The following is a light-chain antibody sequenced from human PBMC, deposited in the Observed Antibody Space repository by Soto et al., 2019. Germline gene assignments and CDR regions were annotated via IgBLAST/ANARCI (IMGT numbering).Light chain of an antibody. CDR2: EVT. Sequence: QSVLTQPASVSGSPGQSIAISCTGTRXDVGAYNYVSWYQQHPGKAPKLMISEVTNRPSGVSDRFSGSKSGNTASLTISGLQAEDDADYYCSSFTSRFTFVFGTGTKVTVL. J-gene: IGLJ1*01. CDR3: SSFTSRFTFV. V-gene: IGLV2-14*01. CDR1: RXDVGAYNY.